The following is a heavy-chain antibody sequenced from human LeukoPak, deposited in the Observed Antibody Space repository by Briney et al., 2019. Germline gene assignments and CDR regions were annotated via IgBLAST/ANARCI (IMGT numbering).Heavy chain of an antibody. CDR2: IIPIFGTA. Sequence: GASVKVSCKASGGTFSSYAISWVRQAPGQGLEWMGRIIPIFGTANYAQKFQGRVTITTDESTSTAYMELSSLRSEDTAVYYCAREHYDRSGYYYDYWGQGTLVTVSS. D-gene: IGHD3-22*01. CDR3: AREHYDRSGYYYDY. CDR1: GGTFSSYA. J-gene: IGHJ4*02. V-gene: IGHV1-69*05.